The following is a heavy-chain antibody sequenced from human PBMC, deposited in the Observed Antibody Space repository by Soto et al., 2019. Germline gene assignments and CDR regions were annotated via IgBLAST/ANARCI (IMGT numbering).Heavy chain of an antibody. J-gene: IGHJ5*02. V-gene: IGHV4-59*01. CDR1: GGSISSYY. D-gene: IGHD4-17*01. CDR3: ARDTYYGDYGFSWFDP. Sequence: PETLSLTCTVSGGSISSYYWSWIRQPPGKGLEWIGYIYYSGSTNYNPSLKSRVTISVDTSKNQFSLKLSSVTAADTAVYYCARDTYYGDYGFSWFDPWGQGTLVTVSS. CDR2: IYYSGST.